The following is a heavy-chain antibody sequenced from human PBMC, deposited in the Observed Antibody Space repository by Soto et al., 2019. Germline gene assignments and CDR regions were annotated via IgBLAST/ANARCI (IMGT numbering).Heavy chain of an antibody. CDR3: ARVERGTATTVVDAFDI. D-gene: IGHD1-1*01. Sequence: QVQLQQWGAGLLKPSETLSLTCAVYGGFVSSGTYYWSWIRQPPGKGLEWIVEMSHSGGTHFNPSLKSRVTISVDTFKNQLSLKMRSVTAADTALYYCARVERGTATTVVDAFDIWGPGTMVTASS. CDR1: GGFVSSGTYY. CDR2: MSHSGGT. J-gene: IGHJ3*02. V-gene: IGHV4-34*01.